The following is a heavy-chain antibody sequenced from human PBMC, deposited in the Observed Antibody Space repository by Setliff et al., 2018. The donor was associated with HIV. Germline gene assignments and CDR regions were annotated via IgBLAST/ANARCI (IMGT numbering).Heavy chain of an antibody. V-gene: IGHV4-34*01. CDR1: GETFNDFY. CDR3: ARQSAATISSSWFANGAFDV. Sequence: KPSETLSLTCAVYGETFNDFYWSWIRQAPGKGLEWIGEIKPSEGTNNNPSLKSRVTMSVDTSKKQFSLKLTSVTAADTGVYYCARQSAATISSSWFANGAFDVWGQGTMVTVSS. D-gene: IGHD6-13*01. CDR2: IKPSEGT. J-gene: IGHJ3*01.